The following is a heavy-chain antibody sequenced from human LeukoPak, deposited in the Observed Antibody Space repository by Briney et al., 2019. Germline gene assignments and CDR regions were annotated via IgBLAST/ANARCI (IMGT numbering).Heavy chain of an antibody. Sequence: SGTLSLTCDVSGVSISSSNRWSWVRQPPGKGLEWIGEIYHSGSTNYNPSLKSRVTISVDKSKNQFSLNLNSVTAADTAVYYCARGSRIVGRREAFAIWGQGTLVTVSS. CDR3: ARGSRIVGRREAFAI. V-gene: IGHV4-4*02. J-gene: IGHJ3*02. CDR1: GVSISSSNR. CDR2: IYHSGST. D-gene: IGHD1-26*01.